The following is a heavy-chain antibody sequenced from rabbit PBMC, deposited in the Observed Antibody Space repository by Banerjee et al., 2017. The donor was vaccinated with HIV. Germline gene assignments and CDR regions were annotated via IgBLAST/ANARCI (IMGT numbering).Heavy chain of an antibody. D-gene: IGHD1-1*01. CDR1: GFSFSGYYY. J-gene: IGHJ4*01. Sequence: QEQLVESGGGLVQPEGSLTLTCKASGFSFSGYYYMCWVRQAPGKGLEWIGCIYIGSGSSYYASWAKGRFTISKTSSTTVTLQMTSLTAADTATYFCARGEYSTSIGYLYFKLWGPGTLVTV. V-gene: IGHV1S45*01. CDR2: IYIGSGSS. CDR3: ARGEYSTSIGYLYFKL.